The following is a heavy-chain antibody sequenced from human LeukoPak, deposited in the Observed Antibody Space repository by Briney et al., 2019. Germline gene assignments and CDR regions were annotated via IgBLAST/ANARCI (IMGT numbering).Heavy chain of an antibody. CDR2: INHSGST. J-gene: IGHJ3*02. D-gene: IGHD6-13*01. CDR3: ARALPQQLVQSFAFDI. Sequence: KPSETLSLTCAVYGGSFSGYYWSWIRQPPGKGLEWIGEINHSGSTNYNPSLKSRVTISVDTSKNQFSLKLSSVTAADTAVYYCARALPQQLVQSFAFDIWGQGTMVTVSS. V-gene: IGHV4-34*01. CDR1: GGSFSGYY.